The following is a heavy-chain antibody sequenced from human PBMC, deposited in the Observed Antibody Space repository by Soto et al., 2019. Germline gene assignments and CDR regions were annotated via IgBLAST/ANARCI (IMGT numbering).Heavy chain of an antibody. CDR3: ARERYQVISDGMDV. J-gene: IGHJ6*02. CDR1: GYTFTGYY. V-gene: IGHV1-2*02. Sequence: QVQLVQSGADVKTPGASVRVSCKASGYTFTGYYVHWVREAPGQGLEWMGWINPETGRTSYAQKFQGRVTLSRDTSINTAYLELSRLRFDDAAVYFCARERYQVISDGMDVWGQGTTVTVSS. CDR2: INPETGRT. D-gene: IGHD2-2*01.